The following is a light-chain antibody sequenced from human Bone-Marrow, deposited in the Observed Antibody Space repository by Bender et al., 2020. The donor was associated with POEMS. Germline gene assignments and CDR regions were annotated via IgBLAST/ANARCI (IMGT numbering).Light chain of an antibody. CDR2: DDS. Sequence: SYVLTQPPSVSVAPGKTATITCGGDNIGSKSVHWYQQKPGQAPVLVVYDDSDRLSRTPERFSGSNSGNTAALTISRVEAGDEADYWCQVWDSGSDHYVFGTGTKVTVL. CDR3: QVWDSGSDHYV. J-gene: IGLJ1*01. CDR1: NIGSKS. V-gene: IGLV3-21*03.